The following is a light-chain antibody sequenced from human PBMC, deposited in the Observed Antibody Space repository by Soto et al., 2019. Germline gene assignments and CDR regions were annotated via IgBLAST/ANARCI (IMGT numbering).Light chain of an antibody. CDR2: DVS. Sequence: SQGQPITLTSHGTSSDVGAYNYDSWYQQYPGEAPKVIIYDVSHRPAGVSNRFSGSKSGNTASLTISGLQTQDEADYYCSSYTSATTYVFGTGTKVTVL. CDR3: SSYTSATTYV. V-gene: IGLV2-14*04. J-gene: IGLJ1*01. CDR1: SSDVGAYNY.